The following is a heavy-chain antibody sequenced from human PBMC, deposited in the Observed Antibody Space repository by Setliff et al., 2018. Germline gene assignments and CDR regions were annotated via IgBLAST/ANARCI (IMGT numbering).Heavy chain of an antibody. CDR2: ISDSSFHI. V-gene: IGHV3-21*01. D-gene: IGHD6-25*01. J-gene: IGHJ3*02. CDR1: GGTFSIYS. CDR3: ARSPANGGHDAFDI. Sequence: PSETLSLTCAASGGTFSIYSMHWVRQAPGKGLEWVSSISDSSFHIYYADSVKGRFTISRDNAKNSLYLQMNSLRADDTAVYYCARSPANGGHDAFDIWGQGTMVTVSS.